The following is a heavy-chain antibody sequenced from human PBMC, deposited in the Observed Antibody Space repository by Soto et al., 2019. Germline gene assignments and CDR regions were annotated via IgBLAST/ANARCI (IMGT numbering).Heavy chain of an antibody. J-gene: IGHJ6*02. Sequence: QVQLVESGGGVVQPGRSLRLSCSASGFPFSTYVMHWVRQAPGKGLEWVAVISYDGSNEYYADSVKGRFTISRDNSKNMLDLEISSLRSEDTARYYCAKKDITLVRAVVISAPVYPYEHHGLDFWGRGTTVTVS. CDR2: ISYDGSNE. CDR1: GFPFSTYV. V-gene: IGHV3-30*18. CDR3: AKKDITLVRAVVISAPVYPYEHHGLDF. D-gene: IGHD3-10*01.